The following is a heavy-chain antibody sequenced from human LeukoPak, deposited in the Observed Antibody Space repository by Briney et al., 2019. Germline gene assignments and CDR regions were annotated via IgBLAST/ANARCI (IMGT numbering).Heavy chain of an antibody. CDR2: ISTTSDYI. Sequence: PGGSLRLSCAASGFTFSSYNMNWVRQAPGKGLEWVSSISTTSDYIYYADSLKGRFTISRDNAKNSLYLQMNSLRAEDTTVYYCARDPGGYMDVWGKGTTVTISS. D-gene: IGHD3-10*01. V-gene: IGHV3-21*01. J-gene: IGHJ6*03. CDR1: GFTFSSYN. CDR3: ARDPGGYMDV.